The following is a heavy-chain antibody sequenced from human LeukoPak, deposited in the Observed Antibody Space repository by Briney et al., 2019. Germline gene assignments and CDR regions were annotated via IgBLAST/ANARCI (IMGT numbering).Heavy chain of an antibody. Sequence: ASVKVSCKASGYTFTSYYMHWVRQAPGQGLEWMGIINPSGGSTSYAQKFQGRVTMTRDTPTSTVYMELSSLRSEDTAVYYCARGTVPNYYGSGNGNWFDPWGQGTLVTVSS. CDR2: INPSGGST. J-gene: IGHJ5*02. V-gene: IGHV1-46*01. CDR1: GYTFTSYY. CDR3: ARGTVPNYYGSGNGNWFDP. D-gene: IGHD3-10*01.